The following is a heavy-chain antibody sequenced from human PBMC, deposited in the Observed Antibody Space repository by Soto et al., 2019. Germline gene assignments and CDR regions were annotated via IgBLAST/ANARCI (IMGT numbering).Heavy chain of an antibody. D-gene: IGHD3-10*02. CDR1: GGAIISSNFY. V-gene: IGHV4-39*01. Sequence: QLQESGPGLVKPSETLSLTCTVSGGAIISSNFYWGWIRQPPGKGLEWIGSVECGGSTYDNPSLKSRVTRSAYTSKNQFSLKLTSVTAADSAIYYCSRHVRGAVTMNWFDPWGHGTLVTVSS. J-gene: IGHJ5*02. CDR3: SRHVRGAVTMNWFDP. CDR2: VECGGST.